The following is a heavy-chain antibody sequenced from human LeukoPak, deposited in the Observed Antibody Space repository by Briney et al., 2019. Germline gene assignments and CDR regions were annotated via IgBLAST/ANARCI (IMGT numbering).Heavy chain of an antibody. V-gene: IGHV3-66*01. J-gene: IGHJ4*02. Sequence: PGGSLRLSCAASGFTVSSNYMSWVRQAPGKGLEWVSVIYSGGSTYYADSVKGRFTISRDNSKNTLYLQMNSLRAEDTAVYYCAKVLPSSSWYCYFDYWGQGTLVTVSS. CDR3: AKVLPSSSWYCYFDY. D-gene: IGHD6-13*01. CDR1: GFTVSSNY. CDR2: IYSGGST.